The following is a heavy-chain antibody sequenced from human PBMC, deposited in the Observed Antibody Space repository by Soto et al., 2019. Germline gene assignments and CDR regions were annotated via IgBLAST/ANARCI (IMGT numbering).Heavy chain of an antibody. Sequence: SETLSLTCAVYGGSFSGYYWSWIRQPPGKGLEWIGEINHSGSTNYNPSLKSRVTISVDTSKNQFSLKLSSVTAADTAVYYCGRGRKALAYYYYYYMDVWGKGTTVTVSS. D-gene: IGHD3-3*02. J-gene: IGHJ6*03. CDR1: GGSFSGYY. CDR2: INHSGST. CDR3: GRGRKALAYYYYYYMDV. V-gene: IGHV4-34*01.